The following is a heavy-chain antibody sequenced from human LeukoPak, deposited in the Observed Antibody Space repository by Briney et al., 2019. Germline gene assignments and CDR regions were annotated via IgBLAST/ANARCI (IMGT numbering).Heavy chain of an antibody. V-gene: IGHV1-8*01. J-gene: IGHJ4*02. CDR2: MNPNSGNT. CDR3: ARRIAAAGTPLGY. D-gene: IGHD6-13*01. Sequence: GASEKVSCKASGYTFTSYDINWVRQATGQGLEWMGWMNPNSGNTRYAQKFPGRVTMTRNKYISTAYMEVTSLGSEDTAVYYCARRIAAAGTPLGYWGQGTLVTVSS. CDR1: GYTFTSYD.